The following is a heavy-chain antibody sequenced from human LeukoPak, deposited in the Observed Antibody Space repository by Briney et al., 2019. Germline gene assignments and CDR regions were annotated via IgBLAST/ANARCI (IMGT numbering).Heavy chain of an antibody. CDR1: GFTFSSYA. J-gene: IGHJ4*02. Sequence: GGSLRLSCAASGFTFSSYAMSWVRQAPGKGLEWVSAISGSGGSTYYADSVKGRFTISRDNSKNTLYLQMNSLRAEDTAVYYCAKGSYEPDSSSDYWGQETLVTVSS. CDR3: AKGSYEPDSSSDY. V-gene: IGHV3-23*01. CDR2: ISGSGGST. D-gene: IGHD1-14*01.